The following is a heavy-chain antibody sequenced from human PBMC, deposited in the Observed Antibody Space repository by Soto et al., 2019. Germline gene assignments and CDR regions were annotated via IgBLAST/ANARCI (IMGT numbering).Heavy chain of an antibody. D-gene: IGHD3-22*01. Sequence: SETLSLTCTVSGGSISSYYWSWIRQPPGKGLEWIGYIYYSGSTNYNPSLKSRVTISVDTSKNQFSLKLSSVTAADTAVYYCARVPLPYDSSGYLFPQYYFDYWGQGTLVTVSS. CDR2: IYYSGST. J-gene: IGHJ4*02. V-gene: IGHV4-59*01. CDR1: GGSISSYY. CDR3: ARVPLPYDSSGYLFPQYYFDY.